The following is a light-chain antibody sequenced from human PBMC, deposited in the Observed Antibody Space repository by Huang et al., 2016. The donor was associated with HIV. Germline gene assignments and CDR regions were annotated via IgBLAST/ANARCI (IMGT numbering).Light chain of an antibody. CDR3: QQRSNWPMT. J-gene: IGKJ1*01. CDR2: DAS. Sequence: EIVLTQSPATLSLSPGERATLSCRASQSVSSYLAWYQQKPGQAPRLLICDASSRATGSPARFSGSGYGTDFTLTIGSREPEDFGVYYGQQRSNWPMTVGQGTKVEI. CDR1: QSVSSY. V-gene: IGKV3-11*01.